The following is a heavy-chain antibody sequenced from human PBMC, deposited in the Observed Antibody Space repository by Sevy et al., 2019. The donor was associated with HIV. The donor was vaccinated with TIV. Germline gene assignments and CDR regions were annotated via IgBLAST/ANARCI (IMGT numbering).Heavy chain of an antibody. V-gene: IGHV3-30*18. Sequence: GGSLRLSCVTSGFTFRTSGMHCVRQSPGKGLEWVAVISYDEAHKNYADSVKGRFSISQDNSKNTLYLQMSSLRTEDTAGYYCAKDYSAGITMVRGAYRARGDYFDYWGQRTQVTVSS. CDR3: AKDYSAGITMVRGAYRARGDYFDY. CDR2: ISYDEAHK. CDR1: GFTFRTSG. J-gene: IGHJ4*02. D-gene: IGHD3-10*01.